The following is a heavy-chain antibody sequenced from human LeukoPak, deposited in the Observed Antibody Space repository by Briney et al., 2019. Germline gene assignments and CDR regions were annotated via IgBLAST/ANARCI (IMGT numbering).Heavy chain of an antibody. CDR3: ARDHQGYFDY. J-gene: IGHJ4*02. CDR2: IYYSGST. Sequence: SETLSLTCTVSGGSISSGDYYWSWIRQPPGKRLEWVGYIYYSGSTYYNPSLKSRVTISVDTSKNEFSLKLSSVTAADTAVYYCARDHQGYFDYWGQGTLVTVSS. CDR1: GGSISSGDYY. V-gene: IGHV4-30-4*01.